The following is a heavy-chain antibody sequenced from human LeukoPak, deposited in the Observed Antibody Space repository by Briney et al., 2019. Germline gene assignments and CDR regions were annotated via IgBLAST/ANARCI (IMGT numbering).Heavy chain of an antibody. J-gene: IGHJ4*02. Sequence: GGSLRLSCAASGFTFRTYWMSWVRQSPGKGLEWVANIKQLGSEKYYEDSVKGRFTISRDDAKNSLYLQMNSLRGEDTAVYYCTRQRGWDYFDNLGPGTLVIVSS. D-gene: IGHD1-1*01. CDR2: IKQLGSEK. V-gene: IGHV3-7*01. CDR1: GFTFRTYW. CDR3: TRQRGWDYFDN.